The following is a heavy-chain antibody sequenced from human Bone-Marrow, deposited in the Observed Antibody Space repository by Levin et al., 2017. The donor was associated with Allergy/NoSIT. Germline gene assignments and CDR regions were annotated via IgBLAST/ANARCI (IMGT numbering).Heavy chain of an antibody. D-gene: IGHD3-22*01. CDR2: MNPNSGNT. CDR1: GYTFSSYD. CDR3: VRVGALSRDNSGYFT. Sequence: GASVKVSCKASGYTFSSYDINWVRQATGQGPEWMGWMNPNSGNTGHAQKFQGRVTMTRDTSISTAYMEVSSLRPEDTAVYYCVRVGALSRDNSGYFTWGQGTLVTVSS. J-gene: IGHJ5*02. V-gene: IGHV1-8*01.